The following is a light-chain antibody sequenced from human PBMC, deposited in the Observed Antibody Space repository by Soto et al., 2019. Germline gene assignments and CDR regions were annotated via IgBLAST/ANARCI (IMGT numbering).Light chain of an antibody. CDR1: QDISNY. CDR2: DAS. J-gene: IGKJ2*01. V-gene: IGKV1-33*01. Sequence: DLKMTQSPSSLSASVGDRVTITCQASQDISNYLNWYQQKPGKAPKLLIYDASNLETGVPSRFSGSGSGTDFTFTISSLQPEDIATYYCQQYDNLPYTFGQGTKLEIK. CDR3: QQYDNLPYT.